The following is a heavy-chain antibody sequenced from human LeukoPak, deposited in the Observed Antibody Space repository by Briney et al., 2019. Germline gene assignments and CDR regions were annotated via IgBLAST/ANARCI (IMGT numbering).Heavy chain of an antibody. CDR3: ARLSNKYQLPGNI. Sequence: PSETLSLTCTVSGGSISSGDYYWSWIRQPPGKGLEWIGYIYYSGSPYSNPSLKSRVTISVDTSKNQFSLKLSSVTAADTAVYYCARLSNKYQLPGNIWGQGTMVTVSS. CDR2: IYYSGSP. V-gene: IGHV4-30-4*01. D-gene: IGHD2-2*01. J-gene: IGHJ3*02. CDR1: GGSISSGDYY.